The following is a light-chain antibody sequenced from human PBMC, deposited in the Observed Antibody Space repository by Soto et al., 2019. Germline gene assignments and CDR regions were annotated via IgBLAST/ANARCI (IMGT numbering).Light chain of an antibody. CDR2: AAT. CDR3: QQSYDSPFT. CDR1: RTIDSY. Sequence: DIRMTQSRSSLSASVGDRVTITCRASRTIDSYLNWYQQKPGTAPKLLIYAATSLQSGVPSRFSGSGSGAHFTLTIKSLQPEDFATYYCQQSYDSPFTFGPGTKVDVK. J-gene: IGKJ3*01. V-gene: IGKV1-39*01.